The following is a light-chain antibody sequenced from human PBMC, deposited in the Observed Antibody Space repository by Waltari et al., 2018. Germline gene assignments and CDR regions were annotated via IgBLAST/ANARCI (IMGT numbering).Light chain of an antibody. CDR2: WAS. Sequence: DIVMTQSPDSLAVSLGERATIYCKSTQSVLYRSDNKNYLAWYQHKPVQPPKLLFYWASTRESGVPDRFSASGSGTDFTLTINNLQAEDVAVYYCQQYYRSRTFGQGTKVEIK. J-gene: IGKJ1*01. CDR3: QQYYRSRT. CDR1: QSVLYRSDNKNY. V-gene: IGKV4-1*01.